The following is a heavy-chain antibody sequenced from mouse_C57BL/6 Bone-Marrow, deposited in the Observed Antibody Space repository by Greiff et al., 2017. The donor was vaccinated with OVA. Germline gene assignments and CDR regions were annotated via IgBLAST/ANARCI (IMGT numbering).Heavy chain of an antibody. CDR2: INPSSGYT. CDR3: ARKDYDYDGPFAY. Sequence: QVQLQQSGAELARPGASVKMSCKASGYTFPSYTMHWVKQRPGQGLEWIGYINPSSGYTKYNQKFKDKATLTADKSSSTAYMQLSSLTSEDSAVYYCARKDYDYDGPFAYWGQGTLVTVSA. CDR1: GYTFPSYT. J-gene: IGHJ3*01. V-gene: IGHV1-4*01. D-gene: IGHD2-4*01.